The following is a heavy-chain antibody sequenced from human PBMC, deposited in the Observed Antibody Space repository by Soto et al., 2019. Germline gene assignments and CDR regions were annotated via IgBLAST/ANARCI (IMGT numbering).Heavy chain of an antibody. Sequence: SETLSLTCTVSGDSISGSSWSWVRQPPGKGLEWIGEIYHSGSTNYNPSLKSRVTISVDKSKNQFSLKLSSVTAADTAVYYCARSPDSSGYYPRRYYYGMDVWGQGTTVTVSS. D-gene: IGHD3-22*01. J-gene: IGHJ6*02. CDR3: ARSPDSSGYYPRRYYYGMDV. V-gene: IGHV4-4*02. CDR2: IYHSGST. CDR1: GDSISGSS.